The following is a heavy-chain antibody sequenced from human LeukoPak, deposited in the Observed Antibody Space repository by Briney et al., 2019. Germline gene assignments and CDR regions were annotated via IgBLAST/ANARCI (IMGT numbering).Heavy chain of an antibody. V-gene: IGHV3-30*02. CDR2: IHYDGGKI. CDR1: GFTFSSYG. CDR3: AKGSFREDL. J-gene: IGHJ3*01. D-gene: IGHD3-3*01. Sequence: GGSLRLSCAASGFTFSSYGMHWVRQALGKGLEWVAFIHYDGGKIYYADSLKGRFTISRDNSKNTLYLQMNSLRTEDTAVYYCAKGSFREDLWGQGTMVTVSS.